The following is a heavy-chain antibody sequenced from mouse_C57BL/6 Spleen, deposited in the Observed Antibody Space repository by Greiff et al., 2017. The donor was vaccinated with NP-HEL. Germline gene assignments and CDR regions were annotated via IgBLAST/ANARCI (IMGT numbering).Heavy chain of an antibody. CDR3: ARNWGYDYDDESAWFAY. D-gene: IGHD2-4*01. V-gene: IGHV2-2*01. J-gene: IGHJ3*01. Sequence: VQLQESGPGLVQPSQSLSITCTVSGFSLTSYGVHWVRQSPGKGLEWLGVIWSGGSTDYNAAFISRLSISKDNSKSQVFFKMNSLQADDTAIYYCARNWGYDYDDESAWFAYWGQGTLVTVSA. CDR1: GFSLTSYG. CDR2: IWSGGST.